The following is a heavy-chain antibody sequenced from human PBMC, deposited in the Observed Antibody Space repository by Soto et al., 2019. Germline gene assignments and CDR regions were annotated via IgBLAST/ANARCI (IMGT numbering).Heavy chain of an antibody. CDR2: IYYSGTT. CDR1: GGSFRSYY. Sequence: SYTPALTCASCGGSFRSYYCSWFRQPPRKGLQWIGDIYYSGTTNYNPSLKSRATMSVDTSRNHFSLRMDLGTAADTAVYYCARGSGDYSNYFRSGGWFASWGQGILVTVSS. D-gene: IGHD4-4*01. CDR3: ARGSGDYSNYFRSGGWFAS. J-gene: IGHJ5*01. V-gene: IGHV4-34*01.